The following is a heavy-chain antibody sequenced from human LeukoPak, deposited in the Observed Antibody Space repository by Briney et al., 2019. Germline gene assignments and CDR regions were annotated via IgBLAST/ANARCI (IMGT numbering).Heavy chain of an antibody. Sequence: SETLSLTCAVYGGSFSGYYWSWIRQPPGKGLEWIGEINHSGSTNYNPSHKSRVTISVDTSKNQFSLKLSSVTAADTAVYYCARRYYGSGIDYWGQGTLVTVSS. CDR1: GGSFSGYY. CDR2: INHSGST. CDR3: ARRYYGSGIDY. J-gene: IGHJ4*02. D-gene: IGHD3-10*01. V-gene: IGHV4-34*01.